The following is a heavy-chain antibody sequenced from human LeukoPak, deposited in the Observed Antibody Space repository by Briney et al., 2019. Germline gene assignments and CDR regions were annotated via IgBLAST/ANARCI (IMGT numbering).Heavy chain of an antibody. CDR2: ICAYNGNT. D-gene: IGHD3-9*01. Sequence: ASVKVSCKASGYTFTSYGISWVRQAPGQGLEWMGWICAYNGNTNYAQKLQGRVTMTTDTSTSTAYMELRSLRSDDTAVCYCARGGYDDILTGYGDAFDFWSQGTVATVSS. CDR3: ARGGYDDILTGYGDAFDF. CDR1: GYTFTSYG. J-gene: IGHJ3*01. V-gene: IGHV1-18*01.